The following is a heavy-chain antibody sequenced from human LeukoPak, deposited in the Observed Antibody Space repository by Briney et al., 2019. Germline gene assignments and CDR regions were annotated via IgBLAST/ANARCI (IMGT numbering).Heavy chain of an antibody. V-gene: IGHV3-23*01. D-gene: IGHD6-25*01. CDR2: ISGSGGTT. CDR3: AKEVVIAPDYFFDY. CDR1: GFTFSSYA. Sequence: GVSLTLACALSGFTFSSYAVSWVRHSPGEGLEWVSAISGSGGTTYYADPVKGRFTISREHLKNTLFLQMKSLRAEDTAVYFCAKEVVIAPDYFFDYWGQGTLVTVSS. J-gene: IGHJ4*02.